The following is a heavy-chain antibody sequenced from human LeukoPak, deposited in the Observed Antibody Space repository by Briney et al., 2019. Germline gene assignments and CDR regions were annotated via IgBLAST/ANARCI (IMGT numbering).Heavy chain of an antibody. CDR3: ARAQSLTAPAGTFANS. J-gene: IGHJ4*02. CDR2: INPNSGGT. V-gene: IGHV1-2*02. Sequence: ASVKVSCKASGYTFTGYFLHWVRRAPGQGFEWMGWINPNSGGTYYTQRFQGRVTMTRDTSISTAYMELSSLKSDDTAVYYCARAQSLTAPAGTFANSWGQGTLVTVSS. CDR1: GYTFTGYF. D-gene: IGHD6-13*01.